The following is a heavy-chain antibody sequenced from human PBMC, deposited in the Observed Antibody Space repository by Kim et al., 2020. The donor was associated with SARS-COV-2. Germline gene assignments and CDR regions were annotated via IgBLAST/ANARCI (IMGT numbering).Heavy chain of an antibody. D-gene: IGHD2-2*01. CDR3: ARLYCSSTSCYAFGYYYGMDV. CDR1: GGSFSGYY. Sequence: SETLSLTCAVYGGSFSGYYWSWIRQPPGKGLEWIGEINHSGSTNYNPSLKSRVTISVDTSKNQFSLKLSSVTAADTAVYYCARLYCSSTSCYAFGYYYGMDVWGQGTTVTVSS. CDR2: INHSGST. V-gene: IGHV4-34*01. J-gene: IGHJ6*02.